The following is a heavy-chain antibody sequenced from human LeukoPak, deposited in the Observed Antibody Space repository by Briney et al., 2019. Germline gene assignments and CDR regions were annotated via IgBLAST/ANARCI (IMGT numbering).Heavy chain of an antibody. V-gene: IGHV1-8*03. CDR1: GYTFTSYD. CDR3: ARGPKWELELYAFDI. CDR2: MNPNSGNT. Sequence: GASVKVSCKASGYTFTSYDINWVRQATGQGLEWMGWMNPNSGNTGYAQKLQGRVTITRNTSISTAYMELSSLRSEDTAVYYCARGPKWELELYAFDIWGQGTMVTVSS. J-gene: IGHJ3*02. D-gene: IGHD1-26*01.